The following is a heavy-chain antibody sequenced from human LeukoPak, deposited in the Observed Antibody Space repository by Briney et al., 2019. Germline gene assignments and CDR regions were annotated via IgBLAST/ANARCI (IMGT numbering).Heavy chain of an antibody. V-gene: IGHV1-2*02. Sequence: ASVKVSCKASGYTFAAYYMYWVRQAPGQGLEWMGWIRPNSGGTNYTQKFQGRVTMTRDTSINTAYMELSRLTSDDTAVYFCAREGYCSGVTCYSFEYWGQGSPVTVSS. CDR1: GYTFAAYY. CDR3: AREGYCSGVTCYSFEY. J-gene: IGHJ1*01. CDR2: IRPNSGGT. D-gene: IGHD2-15*01.